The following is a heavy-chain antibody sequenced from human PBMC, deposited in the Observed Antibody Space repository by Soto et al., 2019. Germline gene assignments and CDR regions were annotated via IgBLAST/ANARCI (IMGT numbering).Heavy chain of an antibody. CDR3: ARGDYDFWSGYSAIWFDP. D-gene: IGHD3-3*01. Sequence: SETLSLTCTVSGGSISSSSYYWGWIRQPPGKGLEWIGSIYYSGSTYYNPSLKSRVTISVDTSKNQFSLKLSSVTAADTAVYYCARGDYDFWSGYSAIWFDPWGQGTLVTVSS. CDR2: IYYSGST. V-gene: IGHV4-39*07. J-gene: IGHJ5*02. CDR1: GGSISSSSYY.